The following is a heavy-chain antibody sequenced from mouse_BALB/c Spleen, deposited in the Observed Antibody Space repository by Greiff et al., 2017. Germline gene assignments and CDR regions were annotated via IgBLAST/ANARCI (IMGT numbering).Heavy chain of an antibody. V-gene: IGHV5-9-4*01. CDR2: ISSGGSYT. CDR1: GFTFSSYA. CDR3: AREDDYGAWFAY. J-gene: IGHJ3*01. Sequence: DVHLVESGGGLVKPGGSLKLSCAASGFTFSSYAMSWVRQSPEKRLEWVAEISSGGSYTYYPDTVTGRFTISRDNAKNTLYLEMSSLRSEDTAMYYCAREDDYGAWFAYWGQGTLVTVSA. D-gene: IGHD2-4*01.